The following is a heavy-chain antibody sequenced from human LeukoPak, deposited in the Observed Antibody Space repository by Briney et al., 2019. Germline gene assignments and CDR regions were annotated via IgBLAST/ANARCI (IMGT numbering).Heavy chain of an antibody. D-gene: IGHD3-10*01. CDR3: ARRGTIGGSGSSYYFDY. Sequence: SETLSLTCTVSGGSISSSSYYWGWIRQPPGKGLEWIGSIYYSGSTYYNPSLKSRVTISVDASKNQFSLKLSSVTAADTAVYYCARRGTIGGSGSSYYFDYWGQGTLVTVSS. V-gene: IGHV4-39*07. CDR2: IYYSGST. J-gene: IGHJ4*02. CDR1: GGSISSSSYY.